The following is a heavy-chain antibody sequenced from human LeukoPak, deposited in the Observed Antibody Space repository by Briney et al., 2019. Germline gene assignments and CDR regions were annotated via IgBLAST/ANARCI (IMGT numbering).Heavy chain of an antibody. CDR1: GFTVSSNY. V-gene: IGHV3-53*01. CDR3: ASDYDGRNY. Sequence: GGSLRLSCAASGFTVSSNYMSWVRQAPGKGLEGVSIIYSGADTYYADSVKGRFTVCRDNSKNTVYLQMNSLRAEDTAVYYCASDYDGRNYWGQGTLVTVSS. J-gene: IGHJ4*02. CDR2: IYSGADT. D-gene: IGHD3-3*01.